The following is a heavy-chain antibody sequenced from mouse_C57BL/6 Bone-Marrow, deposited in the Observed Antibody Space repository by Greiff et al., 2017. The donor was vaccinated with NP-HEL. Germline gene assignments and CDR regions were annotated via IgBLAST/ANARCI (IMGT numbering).Heavy chain of an antibody. Sequence: EVQRVESGGGLVQPGGSLKLSCAASGFTFSDYYMYWVRQTPEKRLEWVAYISNGGGSTYYPDTVKGRFTISRDNAKNTLYLQMSRLKSEDTAMYYCARQRGYGNYYAMDYWGQGTSVTVSS. D-gene: IGHD2-10*02. CDR1: GFTFSDYY. V-gene: IGHV5-12*01. CDR2: ISNGGGST. CDR3: ARQRGYGNYYAMDY. J-gene: IGHJ4*01.